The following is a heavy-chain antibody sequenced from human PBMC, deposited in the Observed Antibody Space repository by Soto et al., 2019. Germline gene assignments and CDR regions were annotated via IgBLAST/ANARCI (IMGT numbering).Heavy chain of an antibody. Sequence: QVQLVQSGAEVKKPGSSVKVSCKGSGGTFSSYTISWVRQAPGQGLEWMGRIIPILGIANYAQKFQGRVTITADKSTSTAYMELSSLRSEDTAVYYCAQTPGIAVAGTGYWGQGTLVTVSS. CDR1: GGTFSSYT. V-gene: IGHV1-69*02. J-gene: IGHJ4*02. D-gene: IGHD6-19*01. CDR2: IIPILGIA. CDR3: AQTPGIAVAGTGY.